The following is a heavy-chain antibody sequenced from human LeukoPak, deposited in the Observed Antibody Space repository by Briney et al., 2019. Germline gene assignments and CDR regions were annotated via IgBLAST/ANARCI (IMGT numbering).Heavy chain of an antibody. D-gene: IGHD3-10*01. CDR2: ISSSGSTI. CDR3: ARAGVYYGSGSFDY. V-gene: IGHV3-48*03. Sequence: GGSLRLSCAASGFTFSSYEMNWVRQAPGKGLEWVSYISSSGSTIYYADSVKGRFTISRDNAKNSLYLQMNSLRAEDTAVYYCARAGVYYGSGSFDYWGQGTQVTVSS. J-gene: IGHJ4*02. CDR1: GFTFSSYE.